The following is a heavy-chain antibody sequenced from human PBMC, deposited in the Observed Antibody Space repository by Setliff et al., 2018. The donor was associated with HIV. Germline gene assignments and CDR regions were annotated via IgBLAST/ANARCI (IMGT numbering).Heavy chain of an antibody. CDR1: GYTFTDNY. V-gene: IGHV1-2*02. Sequence: ASVKVSCKASGYTFTDNYIHWVRQAPGQGLEWMAWINSASGGTNYAQNFQGRVTVTTDTSTSTASMELRSLTSDDTAVYYCARDPPVVVRHLFDLWGQGTLVTVSS. D-gene: IGHD2-15*01. J-gene: IGHJ4*02. CDR3: ARDPPVVVRHLFDL. CDR2: INSASGGT.